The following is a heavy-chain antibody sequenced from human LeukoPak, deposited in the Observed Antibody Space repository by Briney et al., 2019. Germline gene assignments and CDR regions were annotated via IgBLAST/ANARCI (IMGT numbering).Heavy chain of an antibody. CDR1: GGSISSRSYY. D-gene: IGHD2/OR15-2a*01. CDR3: ARVIGGVALDT. CDR2: IYYSGST. V-gene: IGHV4-39*01. J-gene: IGHJ3*02. Sequence: SETLSLTCTVSGGSISSRSYYWGWIRQPPGKGLEWIGSIYYSGSTYYNPSLKSRVTISVDTSKNQCSLKLSSVTAADTAVYYCARVIGGVALDTWGQGTMVTVSS.